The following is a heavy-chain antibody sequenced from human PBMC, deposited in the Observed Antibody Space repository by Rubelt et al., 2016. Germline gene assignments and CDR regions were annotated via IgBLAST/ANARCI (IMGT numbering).Heavy chain of an antibody. D-gene: IGHD5-24*01. CDR3: ARAKEMATTDVDAFDI. CDR1: GGSISSYY. Sequence: QLQLQESGPGLVKPSETLSLTCTVSGGSISSYYWSWIRQPPGKGLEWIGYIYYSGSTNYNPSLKSRVTISVDTSKNQFSLKLSSVTAADTAVYYCARAKEMATTDVDAFDIWGQGTMVTVSS. J-gene: IGHJ3*02. CDR2: IYYSGST. V-gene: IGHV4-59*01.